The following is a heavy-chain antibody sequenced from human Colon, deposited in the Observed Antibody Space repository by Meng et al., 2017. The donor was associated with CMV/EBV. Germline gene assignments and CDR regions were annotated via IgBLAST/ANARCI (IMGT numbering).Heavy chain of an antibody. CDR3: ARENGIEEVSAFDI. CDR1: GGSISSGIYY. J-gene: IGHJ3*02. CDR2: IFYSGIT. V-gene: IGHV4-31*03. Sequence: SETLSLTCTVSGGSISSGIYYWSWLRQHPGKGLEWIGFIFYSGITHFNPSLKSRVTISIDTSKNQFSLKLGSVTAADTAVYYCARENGIEEVSAFDIWGQGTVVTVSS. D-gene: IGHD1-26*01.